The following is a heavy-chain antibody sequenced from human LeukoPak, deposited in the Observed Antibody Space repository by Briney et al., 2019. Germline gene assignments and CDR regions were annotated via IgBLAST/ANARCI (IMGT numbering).Heavy chain of an antibody. J-gene: IGHJ5*02. CDR1: GGSISSGDYY. CDR2: IYYSGST. D-gene: IGHD6-6*01. CDR3: ARHVGLRGVYSSSPGWFDP. V-gene: IGHV4-30-4*01. Sequence: SETLSLTCTVSGGSISSGDYYWSWIRQPPGKGLEWIGYIYYSGSTYYNPPLKSRVTISVDTSKNQFSLKLSSVTAADTAVYYCARHVGLRGVYSSSPGWFDPWGQGTLVTVSS.